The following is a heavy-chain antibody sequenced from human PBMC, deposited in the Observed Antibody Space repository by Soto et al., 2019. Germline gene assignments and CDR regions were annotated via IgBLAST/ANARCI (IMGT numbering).Heavy chain of an antibody. D-gene: IGHD3-16*01. Sequence: SETLSLTCNVSGASIYTYYWNWIRQSPGKGLEWIGYISDGGSTNYNPSLKSRVTISLDTSKNQFSLRLNSVTAADTAVYYCARERESITAIDYWGQGTLVTVSS. V-gene: IGHV4-59*01. CDR1: GASIYTYY. CDR2: ISDGGST. J-gene: IGHJ4*02. CDR3: ARERESITAIDY.